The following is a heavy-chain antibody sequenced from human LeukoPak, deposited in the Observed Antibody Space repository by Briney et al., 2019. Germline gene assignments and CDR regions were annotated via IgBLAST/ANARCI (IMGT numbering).Heavy chain of an antibody. Sequence: SGTLSPTCTVSGGSISSYYWSWIRQPPGKGLEWIGYIFYNGHTNYNPSLKSRVTISVDTSKNQFSLKLNSVTAADTAVYYCARHDNDYDTAFDIWGQGTMVTVSS. CDR2: IFYNGHT. CDR1: GGSISSYY. D-gene: IGHD3-16*01. CDR3: ARHDNDYDTAFDI. V-gene: IGHV4-59*08. J-gene: IGHJ3*02.